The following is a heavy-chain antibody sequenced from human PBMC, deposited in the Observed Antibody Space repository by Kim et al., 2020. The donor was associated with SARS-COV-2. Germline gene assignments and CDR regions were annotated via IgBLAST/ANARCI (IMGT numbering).Heavy chain of an antibody. J-gene: IGHJ4*02. D-gene: IGHD3-22*01. CDR2: ISYDGNNK. Sequence: GGSLRLSCAASGFTFSNYAMHWVRQAPGKGLEWVAVISYDGNNKYYADSVKGRFTISRDNSKNTLYLLMNSLRAEDTAAYYCARDSVDIYYYDSSGPFDYWGQGTLVTVSS. CDR1: GFTFSNYA. V-gene: IGHV3-30*04. CDR3: ARDSVDIYYYDSSGPFDY.